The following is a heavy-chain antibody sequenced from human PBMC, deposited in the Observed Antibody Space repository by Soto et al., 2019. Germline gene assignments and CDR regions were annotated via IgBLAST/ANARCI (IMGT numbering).Heavy chain of an antibody. Sequence: EVQLLESGGGLVQPGGSLRLSCAASGFTFSSYAMSWVRQAPGKGLEWVSAISGSGGSTYYADSVKGRFTISRDNSKNTLYLQMNSLRAEDTVVYYCARPPPFSGSGSYYNIRTPDYWGQGTLVTVSS. CDR3: ARPPPFSGSGSYYNIRTPDY. J-gene: IGHJ4*02. CDR1: GFTFSSYA. V-gene: IGHV3-23*01. CDR2: ISGSGGST. D-gene: IGHD3-10*01.